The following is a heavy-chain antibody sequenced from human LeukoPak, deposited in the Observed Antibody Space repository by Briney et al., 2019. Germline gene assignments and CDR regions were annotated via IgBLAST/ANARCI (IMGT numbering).Heavy chain of an antibody. CDR2: ISRSSVYI. CDR3: TRDRDTMILPGAFDI. V-gene: IGHV3-21*01. Sequence: GGSLRLSCAASRFNFTNYSMNWVRQAPGKGLEWVSSISRSSVYIYNAVSLKGRFTISRDDAKNSLYLQMNSLRAEDTAVYYCTRDRDTMILPGAFDIWGQGTMVTVSP. D-gene: IGHD3-22*01. CDR1: RFNFTNYS. J-gene: IGHJ3*02.